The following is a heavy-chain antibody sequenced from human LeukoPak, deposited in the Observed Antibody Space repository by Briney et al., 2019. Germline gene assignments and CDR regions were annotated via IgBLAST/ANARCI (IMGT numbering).Heavy chain of an antibody. CDR1: GFTFSSYA. CDR2: ISGSGGST. Sequence: GGSLRLSCAASGFTFSSYALSWVRQAPGKGLEWVSAISGSGGSTYYADSVKGRFTISRDNSKNTLYLQMNSLRAEDTAVYYCAKSPSKGTYYYGLGPNWFDPWGQGTLVTVSS. D-gene: IGHD3-10*01. V-gene: IGHV3-23*01. J-gene: IGHJ5*02. CDR3: AKSPSKGTYYYGLGPNWFDP.